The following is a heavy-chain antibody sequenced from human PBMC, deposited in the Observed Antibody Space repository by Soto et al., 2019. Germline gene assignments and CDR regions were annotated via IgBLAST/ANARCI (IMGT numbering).Heavy chain of an antibody. Sequence: GGSLRLSCAASGFTFSSYAMSWVRQAPGKGLEWVSAISGSGGSTYYADSVKGRFTISRDNSKNTLYLQMNSLRAEDTAVYYCAKDLGSGWYRTYYFDYWGQGTLVTVSS. J-gene: IGHJ4*02. CDR1: GFTFSSYA. CDR3: AKDLGSGWYRTYYFDY. D-gene: IGHD6-19*01. CDR2: ISGSGGST. V-gene: IGHV3-23*01.